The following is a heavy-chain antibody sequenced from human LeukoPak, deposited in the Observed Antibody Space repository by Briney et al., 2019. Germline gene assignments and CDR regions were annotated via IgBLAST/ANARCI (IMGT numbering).Heavy chain of an antibody. V-gene: IGHV3-21*01. CDR2: ISSSSSYI. D-gene: IGHD3-22*01. CDR1: GFTFRTYW. J-gene: IGHJ4*02. Sequence: GGSLRLSCAVSGFTFRTYWMSWVRQAPGKGLEWVSSISSSSSYIYYADSVKGRFTISRDNAKNSLYLQMYSLRAEDTAVYYCARSYGDYYDSSGYYQQYVDYWGQGTLVTVSS. CDR3: ARSYGDYYDSSGYYQQYVDY.